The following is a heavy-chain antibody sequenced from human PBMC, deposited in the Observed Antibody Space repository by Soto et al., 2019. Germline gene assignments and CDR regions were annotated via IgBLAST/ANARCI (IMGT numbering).Heavy chain of an antibody. Sequence: QVQLQESGPGLLKPSQTLSLTCNVSGDSINNGEYYWSWFRQPPGKGLEWIGYIYYNEVTYYNPSLKRSPTISLETSKNQFSLQLTSVTAADTAGYYCARDHTVKTGAFDIWGPGTMVTVSS. CDR3: ARDHTVKTGAFDI. V-gene: IGHV4-30-4*01. D-gene: IGHD4-17*01. CDR1: GDSINNGEYY. J-gene: IGHJ3*02. CDR2: IYYNEVT.